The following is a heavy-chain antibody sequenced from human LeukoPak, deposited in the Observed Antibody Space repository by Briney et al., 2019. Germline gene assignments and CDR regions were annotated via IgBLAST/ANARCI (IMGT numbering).Heavy chain of an antibody. CDR1: GFTFSSYS. CDR3: ARSSGYYRQPVGLY. J-gene: IGHJ4*02. CDR2: ISSSSSYI. D-gene: IGHD3-22*01. Sequence: GGSLRLSCAASGFTFSSYSMNWVRQAPGKGLEWVSSISSSSSYIYYADSVKGRFTISRDNAKNSLYLQMNSLRAEDTAVYYCARSSGYYRQPVGLYWGQGTLVTVSS. V-gene: IGHV3-21*01.